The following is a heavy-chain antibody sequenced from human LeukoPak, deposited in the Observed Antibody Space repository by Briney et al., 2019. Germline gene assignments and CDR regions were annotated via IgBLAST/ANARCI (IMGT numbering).Heavy chain of an antibody. CDR3: AREGRCAGTTCHFDF. CDR2: ISGSGGDT. Sequence: GGSLRLSCAASGFTFSAYAMGWVRQAPGKGLEWVSAISGSGGDTYYAEFVKGRFTISRDNSKNTLYLQMNSLRAEDTAVYYCAREGRCAGTTCHFDFWGQGTLVTVSS. V-gene: IGHV3-23*01. CDR1: GFTFSAYA. J-gene: IGHJ4*02. D-gene: IGHD2-2*01.